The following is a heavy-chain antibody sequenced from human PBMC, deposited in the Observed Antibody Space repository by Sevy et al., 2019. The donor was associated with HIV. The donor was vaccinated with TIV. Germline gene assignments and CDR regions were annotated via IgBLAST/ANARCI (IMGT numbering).Heavy chain of an antibody. CDR1: GYTFTSYD. V-gene: IGHV1-8*01. Sequence: ASVKVSCKASGYTFTSYDINWVRQATGQGLEWMGWMNPNSGNTGYVQKFQGRVTRTRNTSISTAYMELSSLRSEDTAVYYCARGPGIAKIYYYYGMDDWGQGTTVTVSS. J-gene: IGHJ6*02. CDR3: ARGPGIAKIYYYYGMDD. CDR2: MNPNSGNT. D-gene: IGHD6-13*01.